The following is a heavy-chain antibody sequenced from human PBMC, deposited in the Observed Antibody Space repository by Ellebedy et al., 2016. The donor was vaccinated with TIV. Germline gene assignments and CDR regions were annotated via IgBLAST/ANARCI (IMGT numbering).Heavy chain of an antibody. J-gene: IGHJ5*02. D-gene: IGHD6-19*01. V-gene: IGHV1-18*01. CDR1: GYTFTSYG. CDR3: ARDNTVGGTNWFDP. CDR2: SSGLNGKT. Sequence: AASVKVSCKTSGYTFTSYGVRWVRHAPGQGLEWMGLSSGLNGKTKYARTVQGRDTLTTDTAARTVYMELTSLRSDDTAVYYCARDNTVGGTNWFDPWGQGTLVIVSS.